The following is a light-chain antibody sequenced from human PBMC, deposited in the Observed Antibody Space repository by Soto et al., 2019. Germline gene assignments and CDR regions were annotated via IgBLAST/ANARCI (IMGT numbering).Light chain of an antibody. CDR1: QSLLHSNGYNY. V-gene: IGKV2-28*01. J-gene: IGKJ1*01. Sequence: EILVTQSPLALPVTPGDPASISFRSSQSLLHSNGYNYLDWYLQKPGQSPQLLIYLGSNRASGVPDRFSGSGSGTDFTLKISRVEADDVGLYYCMQALQAPLTFGQGTKVDSK. CDR3: MQALQAPLT. CDR2: LGS.